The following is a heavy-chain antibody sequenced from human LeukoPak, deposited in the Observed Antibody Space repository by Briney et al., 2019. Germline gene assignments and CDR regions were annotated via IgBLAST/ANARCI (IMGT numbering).Heavy chain of an antibody. V-gene: IGHV4-39*02. CDR2: IYYSGNT. Sequence: SETLSLTCTVSGVSISSSNSYWGWIRQPPGKGLEWIGSIYYSGNTYYNASLKSQVSISIDTSKNQFSLRLTSVTAADTAVYYCARDLGSHTQGFDYWGQGTLVTVSS. CDR3: ARDLGSHTQGFDY. CDR1: GVSISSSNSY. D-gene: IGHD3-10*01. J-gene: IGHJ4*02.